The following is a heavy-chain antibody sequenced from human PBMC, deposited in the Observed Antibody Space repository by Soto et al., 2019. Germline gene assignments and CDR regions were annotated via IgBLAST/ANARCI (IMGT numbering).Heavy chain of an antibody. CDR2: IIPKLGSA. Sequence: SVKVSCKASGGGNLRDYRTTWVRRAPGQGLEWMGGIIPKLGSANYAQKFQGRVTITADESTNSVYMELRSLRSDDTAVYYCARDLIVVVPDAEDGYYYYYYMDVWGKGTTVTGSS. D-gene: IGHD2-2*01. CDR1: GGGNLRDYR. V-gene: IGHV1-69*13. J-gene: IGHJ6*03. CDR3: ARDLIVVVPDAEDGYYYYYYMDV.